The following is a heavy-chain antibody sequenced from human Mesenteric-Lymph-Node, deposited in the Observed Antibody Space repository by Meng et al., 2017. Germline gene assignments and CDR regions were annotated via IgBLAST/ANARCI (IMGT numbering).Heavy chain of an antibody. CDR3: ARVRITIFGVVTPGDWFDP. D-gene: IGHD3-3*01. Sequence: QVRVQEWGPGLVKPSGTLSLPCAVSGGSISSSNWWSWVRQPPGKGLEWIGEIYHSGSTNYNPSLKSRVTISVDKSKNQFSLKLSSVTAADTAVYYCARVRITIFGVVTPGDWFDPWGQGTLVTVSS. CDR2: IYHSGST. V-gene: IGHV4-4*02. J-gene: IGHJ5*02. CDR1: GGSISSSNW.